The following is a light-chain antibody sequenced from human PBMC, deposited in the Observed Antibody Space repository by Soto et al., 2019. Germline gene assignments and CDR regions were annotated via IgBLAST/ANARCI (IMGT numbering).Light chain of an antibody. CDR3: QQFYDLPIT. J-gene: IGKJ5*01. CDR1: QDITKY. Sequence: DIQMTQSPSSLSASVGDRVTMACQASQDITKYLNWYQQKPGKAPRLLLYDASSLETGVPSRFSGRGSGKDFTFTISSLQPDDSGTYYCQQFYDLPITFGQGTRL. V-gene: IGKV1-33*01. CDR2: DAS.